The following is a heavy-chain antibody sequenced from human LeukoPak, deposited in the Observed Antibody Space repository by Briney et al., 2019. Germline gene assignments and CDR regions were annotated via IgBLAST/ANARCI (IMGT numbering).Heavy chain of an antibody. CDR3: ARRGYDYVWGSYRYPNWFDP. D-gene: IGHD3-16*02. J-gene: IGHJ5*02. V-gene: IGHV4-34*01. CDR2: INHSGST. Sequence: SETQSLTCAVYGGSFSGYYWSWIRQPPGKGLEWIGEINHSGSTNYNPSLKSRVTISVDTSKNQFSLKLSSVTAADTAVYYCARRGYDYVWGSYRYPNWFDPWGQGTLVTVSS. CDR1: GGSFSGYY.